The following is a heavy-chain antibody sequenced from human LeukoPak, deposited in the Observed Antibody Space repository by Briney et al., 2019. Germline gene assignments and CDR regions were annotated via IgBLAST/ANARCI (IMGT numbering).Heavy chain of an antibody. CDR2: ISYDGSNK. V-gene: IGHV3-30-3*01. D-gene: IGHD3-3*01. CDR1: GFTFSSYA. Sequence: GGSLRLSCAASGFTFSSYAMHWVRQAPGKGLEWVAVISYDGSNKYYADSVKGRFTISRDNSKNTLYLQMNSLRAEDTAVYYCARPRGGGFLEPTYWFDPWGQGNLVTVSS. J-gene: IGHJ5*02. CDR3: ARPRGGGFLEPTYWFDP.